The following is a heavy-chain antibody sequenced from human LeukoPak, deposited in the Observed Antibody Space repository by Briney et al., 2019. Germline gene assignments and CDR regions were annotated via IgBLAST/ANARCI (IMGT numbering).Heavy chain of an antibody. V-gene: IGHV4-30-4*01. J-gene: IGHJ4*02. CDR3: QSRFLEWLLDY. CDR1: GGSISSGDYY. Sequence: SETLSLTCTVSGGSISSGDYYWSWIRQPPGKGLEWIGYIYYSGSTYYNPSLKSRVIISVDTSKNQFSLKLSSVTAADTAVYYCQSRFLEWLLDYWGQGTLVTVSS. D-gene: IGHD3-3*01. CDR2: IYYSGST.